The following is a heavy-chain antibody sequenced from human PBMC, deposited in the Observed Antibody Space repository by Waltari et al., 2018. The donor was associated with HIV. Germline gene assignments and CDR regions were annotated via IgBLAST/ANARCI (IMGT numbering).Heavy chain of an antibody. CDR2: AFYSSRPDLLTGQF. CDR1: GGSIASSDSF. CDR3: VRHAAEFRPDFGWILAGVFEP. D-gene: IGHD6-19*01. Sequence: QVQLQESGPGFVKPSETLSLICNVSGGSIASSDSFWGWIRQSPELNLEGVGSAFYSSRPDLLTGQFFAKSSLTSRVALSVDTSKNQVSLRLTSVTAADTGLYYCVRHAAEFRPDFGWILAGVFEPWGLGTQVIVS. V-gene: IGHV4-39*01. J-gene: IGHJ1*01.